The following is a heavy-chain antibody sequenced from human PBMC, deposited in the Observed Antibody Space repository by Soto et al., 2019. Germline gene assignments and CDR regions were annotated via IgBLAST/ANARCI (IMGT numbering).Heavy chain of an antibody. CDR3: ARDVRGVREYNWNDNY. CDR2: ISAYNGNT. D-gene: IGHD1-20*01. J-gene: IGHJ4*02. Sequence: GASVKVSCKASGYTFTSYGISWVRQAPGQGLEWMGWISAYNGNTNYAQKLQGRVTMTTDTSTSTAYMELRSLRSDDTAVYYCARDVRGVREYNWNDNYWGQGTLVTVSS. CDR1: GYTFTSYG. V-gene: IGHV1-18*01.